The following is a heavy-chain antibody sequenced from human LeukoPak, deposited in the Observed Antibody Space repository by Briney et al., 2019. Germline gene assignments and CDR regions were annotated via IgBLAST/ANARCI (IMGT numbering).Heavy chain of an antibody. Sequence: PGGSLRLSCAASGFTFSSYAMSWVRQAPGKGLEWVSAISGSGGSTYYADPVKGRFTISRDNSKNTLYLQMNSLRAEDTAVYYCAKHSSSGWFMITDYFDYWGQGTLVTVSS. CDR3: AKHSSSGWFMITDYFDY. CDR2: ISGSGGST. J-gene: IGHJ4*02. V-gene: IGHV3-23*01. CDR1: GFTFSSYA. D-gene: IGHD6-19*01.